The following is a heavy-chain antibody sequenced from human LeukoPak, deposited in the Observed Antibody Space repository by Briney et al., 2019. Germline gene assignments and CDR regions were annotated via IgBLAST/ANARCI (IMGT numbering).Heavy chain of an antibody. CDR2: ITWNCGTI. Sequence: GGSLRLSCAASGFTFDDYAMHWVRQGPGKGLEWVSGITWNCGTIGYADSMKGRFTISRDNAKNSLYLQMNSLRAEDTALYYCAKDVTGTGAFDIWGQGTMVTVSS. V-gene: IGHV3-9*01. J-gene: IGHJ3*02. CDR3: AKDVTGTGAFDI. D-gene: IGHD1-7*01. CDR1: GFTFDDYA.